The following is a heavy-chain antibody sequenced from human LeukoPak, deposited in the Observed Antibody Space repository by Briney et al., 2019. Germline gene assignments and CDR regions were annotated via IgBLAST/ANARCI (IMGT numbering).Heavy chain of an antibody. V-gene: IGHV3-64D*06. CDR3: VRDGRERRTNFDY. D-gene: IGHD1-1*01. CDR1: GFTFTSHV. CDR2: ISMNVQTT. Sequence: GGSLRLSCSASGFTFTSHVMHWVRQAPGKGLQYVSGISMNVQTTYYAGSVKGRFTISRDSSKNTVYLQMISLTAEDTAVYYCVRDGRERRTNFDYRGQGTLVSVSS. J-gene: IGHJ4*02.